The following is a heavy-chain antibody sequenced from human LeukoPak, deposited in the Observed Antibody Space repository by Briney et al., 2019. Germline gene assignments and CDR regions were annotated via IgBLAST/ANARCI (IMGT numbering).Heavy chain of an antibody. D-gene: IGHD6-13*01. CDR3: ATQAFIAAALY. CDR1: GGSFSGYY. V-gene: IGHV4-34*01. CDR2: INHSGST. J-gene: IGHJ4*02. Sequence: ASETLSLTCAVYGGSFSGYYWSWIRQPPGKGLEWIGEINHSGSTNYNPSLKSRVTISVDTSKNQFSLKLSSVTAADTAVYYCATQAFIAAALYWGQGTLVTVSS.